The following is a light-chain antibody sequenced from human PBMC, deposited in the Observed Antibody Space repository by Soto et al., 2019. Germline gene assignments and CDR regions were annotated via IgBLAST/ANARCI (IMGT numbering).Light chain of an antibody. CDR1: VSDVGAYNY. Sequence: QSALTQPASVSGSPGQSITISCIGTVSDVGAYNYVSWYQQVPGKAPKLIISDVTNGPIGVSTRFAGSKSGYTASLTISGLQAEDEADYYCCSYTTSSTRVFGGGTKLTVL. CDR3: CSYTTSSTRV. CDR2: DVT. V-gene: IGLV2-14*01. J-gene: IGLJ3*02.